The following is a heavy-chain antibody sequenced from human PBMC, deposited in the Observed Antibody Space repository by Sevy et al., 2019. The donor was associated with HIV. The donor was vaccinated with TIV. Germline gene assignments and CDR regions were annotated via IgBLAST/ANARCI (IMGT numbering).Heavy chain of an antibody. CDR1: GLTVSNAW. CDR2: IKSKSDGGTR. Sequence: GGSLRLSCAASGLTVSNAWMNWVRQAPGKGLEWVGRIKSKSDGGTRDLAAPVKGRVSISRDASRNTVSLEISSLKIEDTGMYYCAAGLGKSDFDSWGQGTLVTV. V-gene: IGHV3-15*01. CDR3: AAGLGKSDFDS. D-gene: IGHD3-9*01. J-gene: IGHJ5*01.